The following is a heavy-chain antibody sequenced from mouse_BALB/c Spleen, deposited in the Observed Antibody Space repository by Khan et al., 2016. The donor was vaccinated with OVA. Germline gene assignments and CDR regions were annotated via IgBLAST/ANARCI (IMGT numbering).Heavy chain of an antibody. V-gene: IGHV5-17*02. Sequence: EVELVESGGGLVQPGGSRKLSCVASGFTFSSFGMHWVRQAPEKGLEWVAYVSFGSATIYYADTVKGRFTIPRDNPRNTLFLQMTSLRSEDTAIYYCARSLITTWYLDVWGAGTTVTVSS. CDR3: ARSLITTWYLDV. CDR1: GFTFSSFG. J-gene: IGHJ1*01. CDR2: VSFGSATI. D-gene: IGHD2-4*01.